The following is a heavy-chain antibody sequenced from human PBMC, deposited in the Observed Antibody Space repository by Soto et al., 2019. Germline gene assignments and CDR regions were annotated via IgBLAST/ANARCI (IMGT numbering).Heavy chain of an antibody. V-gene: IGHV4-59*01. CDR2: IYYSGST. D-gene: IGHD2-15*01. CDR3: ASSPLPAIGYCSGGSCPKGYYFDY. J-gene: IGHJ4*02. Sequence: ASETLSPNCSVSGGSMSDFYWSRIRQPPGKGLEWIGHIYYSGSTNYSPSLKSRVTISVDTSKNQFSLNLRSMSPEDTAVYYCASSPLPAIGYCSGGSCPKGYYFDYLGQGNLVTVS. CDR1: GGSMSDFY.